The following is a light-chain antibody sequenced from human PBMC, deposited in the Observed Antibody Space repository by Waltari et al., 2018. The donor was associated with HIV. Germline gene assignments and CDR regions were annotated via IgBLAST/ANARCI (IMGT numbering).Light chain of an antibody. CDR1: QNINIY. V-gene: IGKV1-39*01. CDR3: QQSYTSPSLT. J-gene: IGKJ5*01. CDR2: GAS. Sequence: DIQMTQSPSSLSASVGDRVTGTCRASQNINIYLNWYQQKPGKVPKLLIYGASTLQSGVPSRFSGGGSGTDFTLTISSLQPEDFATYFCQQSYTSPSLTLGQGTRLEIK.